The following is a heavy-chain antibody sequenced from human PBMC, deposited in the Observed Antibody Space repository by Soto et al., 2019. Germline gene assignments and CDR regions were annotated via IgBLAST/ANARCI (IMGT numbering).Heavy chain of an antibody. Sequence: VGSLRLSCATSGFVFSSYGMQWVRQAPGKGLEWVAAIWHDGSEKYYADLVRGGFTISRDNSKSTLYLQMNSLRAEDTAVYYCARDPRDSPGAYYYNYYGLDVWGQGTTVTVSS. V-gene: IGHV3-33*01. D-gene: IGHD2-21*01. CDR2: IWHDGSEK. J-gene: IGHJ6*02. CDR3: ARDPRDSPGAYYYNYYGLDV. CDR1: GFVFSSYG.